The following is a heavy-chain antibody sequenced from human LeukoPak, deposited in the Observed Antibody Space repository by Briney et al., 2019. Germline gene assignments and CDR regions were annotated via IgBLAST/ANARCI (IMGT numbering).Heavy chain of an antibody. CDR3: ARDYNYYHSSGYWYYFDY. V-gene: IGHV3-66*01. CDR1: GFTVSSNY. D-gene: IGHD3-22*01. Sequence: GGSLRHSCAASGFTVSSNYMSWVRQAPGKGLEWVSVIYSDGSTYYADSVKGRFTISRDNSKNTLYLQINSLRAEDTAVYYRARDYNYYHSSGYWYYFDYWGQGTLVTVSS. J-gene: IGHJ4*02. CDR2: IYSDGST.